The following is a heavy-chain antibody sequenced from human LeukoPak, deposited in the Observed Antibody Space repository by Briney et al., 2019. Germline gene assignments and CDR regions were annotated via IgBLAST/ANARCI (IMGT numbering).Heavy chain of an antibody. J-gene: IGHJ5*02. CDR1: GFTFSSYA. CDR2: ISGSGGST. D-gene: IGHD2-2*01. Sequence: GGSLRLSCAASGFTFSSYAMSWVRQAPGKGLEWVSAISGSGGSTYYADSVKGRFTISRDNSKNTLYLQMISLRTEDTAVYYCASSRTAASSNWFDPWGQGTLVTVSS. V-gene: IGHV3-23*01. CDR3: ASSRTAASSNWFDP.